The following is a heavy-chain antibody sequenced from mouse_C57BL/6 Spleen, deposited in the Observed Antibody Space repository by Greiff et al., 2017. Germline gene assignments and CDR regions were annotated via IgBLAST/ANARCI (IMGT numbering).Heavy chain of an antibody. J-gene: IGHJ3*01. CDR2: IDPENGDT. Sequence: EVQLQQSGAELVRPGALVKLSCTASGFNIKDDYMHWVKQRPEQGLEWIGWIDPENGDTEYASKFQGKATITADTSSNTAYLQLSSLTSEDTAVYYCTIGSSSWFAYWGQGTLVTVSA. D-gene: IGHD1-1*01. V-gene: IGHV14-4*01. CDR3: TIGSSSWFAY. CDR1: GFNIKDDY.